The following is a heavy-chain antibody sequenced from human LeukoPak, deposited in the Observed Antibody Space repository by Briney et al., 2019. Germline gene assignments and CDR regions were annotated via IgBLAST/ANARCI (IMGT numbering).Heavy chain of an antibody. D-gene: IGHD3-22*01. J-gene: IGHJ4*02. CDR3: ARGSPYYDSSGYYLDGLDY. CDR1: GGTFSSYA. V-gene: IGHV1-69*13. CDR2: IIPIFGTA. Sequence: SVKVSCKASGGTFSSYAISWVRQAPGQGLEWMGGIIPIFGTANYAQKFQGRVTITADESTSTAYMELSSLRSEDTAVYYCARGSPYYDSSGYYLDGLDYWGQGTLVTVSS.